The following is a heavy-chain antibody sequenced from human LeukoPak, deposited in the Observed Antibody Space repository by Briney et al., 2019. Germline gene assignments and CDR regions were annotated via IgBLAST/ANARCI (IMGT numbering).Heavy chain of an antibody. CDR1: GFTFSSYG. V-gene: IGHV3-33*01. J-gene: IGHJ4*02. D-gene: IGHD2-2*01. CDR3: ARGRMVPATAKFDY. Sequence: GGSLRLSCAASGFTFSSYGMHWVRQAPGKGLEWVAVIWYDGSNKYYADSVKGRFTISRDNSKNALYLQMNSLRAEDTAVYYCARGRMVPATAKFDYWGQGTLVTVSS. CDR2: IWYDGSNK.